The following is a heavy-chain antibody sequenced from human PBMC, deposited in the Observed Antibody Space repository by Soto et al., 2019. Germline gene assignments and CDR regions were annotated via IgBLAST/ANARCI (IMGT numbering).Heavy chain of an antibody. V-gene: IGHV1-18*01. J-gene: IGHJ3*02. CDR3: ARGGYDSDDAFDI. CDR2: ISAYNGNT. CDR1: GYTFTSYG. D-gene: IGHD5-12*01. Sequence: ASVKVSCKASGYTFTSYGISWGRPAPGQGLEGMGWISAYNGNTNYAQKLQGRVTMTTDTSPSKAYMALRSLRSDDAAVYYRARGGYDSDDAFDIWGQGTMVTVSS.